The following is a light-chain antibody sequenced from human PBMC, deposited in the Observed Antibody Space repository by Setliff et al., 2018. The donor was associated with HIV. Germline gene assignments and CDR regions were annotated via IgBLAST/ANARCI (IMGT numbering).Light chain of an antibody. CDR3: SSFLSTTTSV. J-gene: IGLJ1*01. CDR2: EVS. CDR1: SSDVGFSNS. Sequence: QSALTQPASVSGSPGQSITISCTGISSDVGFSNSVSWYQQHPGKAPKLLVYEVSNRPPGVSNRFSGSKSGNTASLTISGLQAEDEGDYYCSSFLSTTTSVFGSGTKVTVL. V-gene: IGLV2-14*01.